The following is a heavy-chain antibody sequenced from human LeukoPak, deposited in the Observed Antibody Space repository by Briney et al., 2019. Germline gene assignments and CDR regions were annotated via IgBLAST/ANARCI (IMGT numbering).Heavy chain of an antibody. V-gene: IGHV4-39*07. Sequence: SEALSLTCTVSGGSISSSSYYWGWIRQPPGKGLERIGSIYYSGSTYYNPSLKSRVTISVDTSKNQFSLKLSSVTAADTAVYYCARDPEGGYSGTNWFDPWGQGTLVTVSS. D-gene: IGHD5-12*01. CDR2: IYYSGST. CDR1: GGSISSSSYY. J-gene: IGHJ5*02. CDR3: ARDPEGGYSGTNWFDP.